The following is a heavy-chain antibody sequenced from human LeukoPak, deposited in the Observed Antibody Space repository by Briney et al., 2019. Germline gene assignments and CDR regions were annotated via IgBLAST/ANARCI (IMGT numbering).Heavy chain of an antibody. J-gene: IGHJ6*02. Sequence: SETLSLTCAVYGGSFSGYYWSWIRQPPGKGLEWIGEINHSGSTNYNPSLKSRVTISVDTSKNQFSLKLSSVTAADTAVYYCARHVPTLTIYYYYGMDVWGQGTTVTVSS. CDR2: INHSGST. CDR1: GGSFSGYY. CDR3: ARHVPTLTIYYYYGMDV. V-gene: IGHV4-34*01. D-gene: IGHD2/OR15-2a*01.